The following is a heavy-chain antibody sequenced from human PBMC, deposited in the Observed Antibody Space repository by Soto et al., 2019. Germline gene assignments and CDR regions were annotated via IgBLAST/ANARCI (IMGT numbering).Heavy chain of an antibody. Sequence: QVQLQQWGAGLLKPSETLSLTCTVYGGSFSGNYWSWIRQPPGMGLEWIGEISHSGSGTNYNPSLKSRVTTSVDTSKNQFSLKLSSVPAADTAMSYGARGHLPGGNTFYYDYWGQGTLVTVSS. V-gene: IGHV4-34*01. CDR1: GGSFSGNY. D-gene: IGHD2-15*01. CDR2: ISHSGSGT. CDR3: ARGHLPGGNTFYYDY. J-gene: IGHJ4*02.